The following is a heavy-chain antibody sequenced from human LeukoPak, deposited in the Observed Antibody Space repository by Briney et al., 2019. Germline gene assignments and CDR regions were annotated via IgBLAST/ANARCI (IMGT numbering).Heavy chain of an antibody. D-gene: IGHD3-22*01. CDR2: IYYSGST. Sequence: SETLSLTCTVSGGSISSHYWSWIRQPPGKGLEWIGYIYYSGSTNYNSSLKSRVTISVDTSKNQFSLKLSSVTAADTAVYYCARDVSSGYYFDYWGQGTLVTVSS. J-gene: IGHJ4*02. V-gene: IGHV4-59*11. CDR1: GGSISSHY. CDR3: ARDVSSGYYFDY.